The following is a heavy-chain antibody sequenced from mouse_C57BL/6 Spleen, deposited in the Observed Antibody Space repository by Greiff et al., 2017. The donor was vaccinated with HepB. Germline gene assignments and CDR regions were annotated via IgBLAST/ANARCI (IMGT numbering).Heavy chain of an antibody. CDR3: ARNGDYDGGDY. Sequence: VKLVESGAELVRPGASVKLSCKASGYTFTDYYINWVKQRPGQGLEWIARIYPGSGNTYYNEKFKGKATLTAEKSSSTAYMQLSSLTSEDSAVYFCARNGDYDGGDYWGQGTTLTVSS. CDR2: IYPGSGNT. D-gene: IGHD2-4*01. CDR1: GYTFTDYY. V-gene: IGHV1-76*01. J-gene: IGHJ2*01.